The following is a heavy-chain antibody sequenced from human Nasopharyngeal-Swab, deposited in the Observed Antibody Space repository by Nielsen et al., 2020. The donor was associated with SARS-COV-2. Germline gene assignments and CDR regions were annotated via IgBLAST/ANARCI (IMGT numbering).Heavy chain of an antibody. V-gene: IGHV1-46*01. D-gene: IGHD3-22*01. CDR1: GDFSTSYY. CDR3: ARDQVGDSSGYDFDY. Sequence: DSAMVCCKASGDFSTSYYMHWVRQAPGQGLEWMGIINPSGGSTSYAQKFQGRVTMTRDTSTSTVYMELSSLRSEDTAVYYCARDQVGDSSGYDFDYWGQGTLVTVSS. CDR2: INPSGGST. J-gene: IGHJ4*02.